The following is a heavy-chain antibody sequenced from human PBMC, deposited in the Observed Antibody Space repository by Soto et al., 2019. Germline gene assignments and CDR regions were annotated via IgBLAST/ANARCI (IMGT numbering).Heavy chain of an antibody. Sequence: ASVKVSCKASGGTFSSYAVSWVRQAPGQGLEWMGGIIPIFGTANYAQKFQGRVTITADESTSTAYMELSSLRSEDTAVYYCAREDHIVATIGLGYWGQGTLVTVSS. V-gene: IGHV1-69*13. D-gene: IGHD5-12*01. CDR3: AREDHIVATIGLGY. CDR1: GGTFSSYA. J-gene: IGHJ4*02. CDR2: IIPIFGTA.